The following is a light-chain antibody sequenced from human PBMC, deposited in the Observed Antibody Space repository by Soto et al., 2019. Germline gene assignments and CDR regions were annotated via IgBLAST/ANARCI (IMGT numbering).Light chain of an antibody. J-gene: IGKJ5*01. V-gene: IGKV3-11*01. CDR3: QVRTNWSIA. CDR1: QSVSSY. CDR2: NAS. Sequence: VLTPSPATLSLSPGARATLSCRASQSVSSYLAWYQQKPGQAPRLLIYNASNRATGIPARFSGTGSGTDFTLTINNLEPEDFAVYYCQVRTNWSIAFGRGTRLEI.